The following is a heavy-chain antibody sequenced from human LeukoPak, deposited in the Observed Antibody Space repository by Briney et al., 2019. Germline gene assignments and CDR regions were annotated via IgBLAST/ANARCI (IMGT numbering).Heavy chain of an antibody. CDR1: CVSITSNSYY. V-gene: IGHV4-39*01. CDR3: ARQRDYYGSGSYYNARSNFDY. D-gene: IGHD3-10*01. J-gene: IGHJ4*02. CDR2: NYYTGST. Sequence: SETLSLTCTVSCVSITSNSYYWAWLRQPPGKGLEWIGSNYYTGSTYYIPSLKSRVTISVDTSKNQSSLNLSSVTAADTALYYCARQRDYYGSGSYYNARSNFDYWGQGTLVTVSS.